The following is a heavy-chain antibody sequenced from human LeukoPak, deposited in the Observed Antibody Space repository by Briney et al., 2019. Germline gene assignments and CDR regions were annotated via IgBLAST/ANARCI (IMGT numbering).Heavy chain of an antibody. CDR1: GGSISSGGYS. J-gene: IGHJ4*02. CDR3: ARTYYYDSSGAFDY. D-gene: IGHD3-22*01. V-gene: IGHV4-30-2*01. Sequence: PPETLSLTCAVSGGSISSGGYSWSWIRQPPGKGLEWIGYIYHSGSTYYNPSLRSRVTISVDRSKNQFSLKLSSVTAADTAVYYCARTYYYDSSGAFDYWGQGTLVTVSS. CDR2: IYHSGST.